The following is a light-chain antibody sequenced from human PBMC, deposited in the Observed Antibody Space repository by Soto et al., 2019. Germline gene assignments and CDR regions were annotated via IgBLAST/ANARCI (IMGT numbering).Light chain of an antibody. CDR2: DAS. J-gene: IGKJ3*01. Sequence: DIPMTQSPSSLSASVGDRVTITCQASQDISNYLNWYQQKPGKAPKLLIYDASNLETGVPSRFSGSGSGTDFTFTISSLQPEDIATYYCQQYDNLPLGMVFGPGTKVDIK. CDR1: QDISNY. CDR3: QQYDNLPLGMV. V-gene: IGKV1-33*01.